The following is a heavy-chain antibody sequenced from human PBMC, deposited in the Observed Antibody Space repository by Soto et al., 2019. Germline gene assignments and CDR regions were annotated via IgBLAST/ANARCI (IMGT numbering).Heavy chain of an antibody. D-gene: IGHD3-9*01. CDR3: ARDGYDILTGRSAGFDY. CDR1: GGSISSYY. V-gene: IGHV4-59*01. Sequence: PSETLSLTCTVYGGSISSYYWSWIRQPPGKGLEWIGYIYYSGSTNYNPSLKSRVTISVDTSKNQFSLKLSSVTAADTAVYYCARDGYDILTGRSAGFDYWGQGTLVTVSS. J-gene: IGHJ4*02. CDR2: IYYSGST.